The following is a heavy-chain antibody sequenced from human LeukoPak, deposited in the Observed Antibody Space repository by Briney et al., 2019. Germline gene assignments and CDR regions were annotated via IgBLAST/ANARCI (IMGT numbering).Heavy chain of an antibody. V-gene: IGHV4-31*03. CDR2: IYYSGST. CDR3: ARAHMTTVETTGDYFDY. J-gene: IGHJ4*02. D-gene: IGHD4-23*01. CDR1: GGSISSGGYY. Sequence: SETLSLTCTVSGGSISSGGYYWSWIRQHPGKGLEWIGYIYYSGSTYYNPSLKSRVTISVDTSKNQFSLKLSSVTAADTAVYYCARAHMTTVETTGDYFDYWGQGTLVTVSS.